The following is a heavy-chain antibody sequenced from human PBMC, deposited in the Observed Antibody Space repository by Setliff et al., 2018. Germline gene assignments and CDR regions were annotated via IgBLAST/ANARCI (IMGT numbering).Heavy chain of an antibody. CDR3: AREQWLDPPGYYYMDV. CDR2: IYIGGSA. Sequence: PSETLSLTCTVSGGSISNSGYSWGWIRQPPGKGLEWIGHIYIGGSANYNPSLKSRVTMSIDTSKNQFSLKLDSVTAADMAVYYCAREQWLDPPGYYYMDVWAKGTTVTVSS. J-gene: IGHJ6*03. CDR1: GGSISNSGYS. D-gene: IGHD6-19*01. V-gene: IGHV4-39*07.